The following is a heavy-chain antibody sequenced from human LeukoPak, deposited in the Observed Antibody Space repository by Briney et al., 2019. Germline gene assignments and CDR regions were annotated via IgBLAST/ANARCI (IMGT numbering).Heavy chain of an antibody. CDR3: ATVGYYDSSGSDLISHAFDI. CDR2: FYPEDGET. D-gene: IGHD3-22*01. J-gene: IGHJ3*02. V-gene: IGHV1-24*01. CDR1: GYTLTELS. Sequence: ASVKVSCKVSGYTLTELSMHWVRQAHGKGLEWMGGFYPEDGETIYAQKFQGRVTMTEDTSTDTAYMELSSLRSEDTAVYYCATVGYYDSSGSDLISHAFDIWGQGTMVTVSS.